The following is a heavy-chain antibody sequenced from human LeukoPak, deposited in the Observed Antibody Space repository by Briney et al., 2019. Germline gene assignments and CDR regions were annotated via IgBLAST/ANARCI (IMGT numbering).Heavy chain of an antibody. CDR3: ARPLGYNQEIDY. D-gene: IGHD5-24*01. J-gene: IGHJ4*02. CDR1: GYTFTSYA. CDR2: IIPIFGTA. V-gene: IGHV1-69*05. Sequence: SVKVSCKASGYTFTSYAISWVRQAPGQGLEWMGGIIPIFGTANYAQKFQGRVTITTDESTSTAYMELSSLRSEDTAVYYCARPLGYNQEIDYWGQGTLVTVSS.